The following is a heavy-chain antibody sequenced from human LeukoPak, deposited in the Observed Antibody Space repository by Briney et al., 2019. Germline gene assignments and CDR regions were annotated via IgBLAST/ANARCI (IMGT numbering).Heavy chain of an antibody. CDR1: GYTFTSHN. CDR2: INPSGGST. V-gene: IGHV1-46*01. CDR3: GRAIDYDSSGYYYVGHWFDP. D-gene: IGHD3-22*01. Sequence: ASVKVSCKASGYTFTSHNMHWVRQAPGQGLEWMGIINPSGGSTTYAQKFQGRVTMTRDTSTRTVYMELSSLRSEDTAVYYCGRAIDYDSSGYYYVGHWFDPWGQGTLVTVSS. J-gene: IGHJ5*02.